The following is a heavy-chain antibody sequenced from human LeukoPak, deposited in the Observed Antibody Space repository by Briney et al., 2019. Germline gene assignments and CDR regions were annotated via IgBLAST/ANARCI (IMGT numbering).Heavy chain of an antibody. D-gene: IGHD3-22*01. CDR1: GFTFRSYG. CDR3: PRDRRIVVVGGAFEI. Sequence: AGRSLRLSCAASGFTFRSYGMHWVRQAPGKGLEWVAVIWYDGSNKYYADSVKGRFTISRDNSKNTLYLQMNSLRAEDTAVYYCPRDRRIVVVGGAFEIWGRGTMVTVSS. J-gene: IGHJ3*02. V-gene: IGHV3-33*01. CDR2: IWYDGSNK.